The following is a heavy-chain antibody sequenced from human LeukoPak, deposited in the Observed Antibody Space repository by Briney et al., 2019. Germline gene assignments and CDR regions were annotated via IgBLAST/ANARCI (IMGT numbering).Heavy chain of an antibody. Sequence: ASVKVSCKASGYTFTSYYMHWVRQAPGQGLEWMGIINPSGGSTSYAQEFQGRVTMTRDMSTSTVYMELSSLRSEDTAVYYCARDSSGYWYFDLWGRGTLVTVSS. CDR3: ARDSSGYWYFDL. V-gene: IGHV1-46*01. D-gene: IGHD6-25*01. J-gene: IGHJ2*01. CDR1: GYTFTSYY. CDR2: INPSGGST.